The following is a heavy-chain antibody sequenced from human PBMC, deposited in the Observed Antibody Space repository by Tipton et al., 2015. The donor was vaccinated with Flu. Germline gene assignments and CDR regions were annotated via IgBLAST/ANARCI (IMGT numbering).Heavy chain of an antibody. CDR3: ARGDFWSGYYVDY. Sequence: TLSLTCTVSGGSVSSGSYYWSWIRQPPGKGLEWIGHIYYSGSTNYNPSLKSRVTISVDTSKNQFSLKLSSVTAADTAVYYCARGDFWSGYYVDYWGQGTLVTVSS. V-gene: IGHV4-61*01. D-gene: IGHD3-3*01. J-gene: IGHJ4*02. CDR1: GGSVSSGSYY. CDR2: IYYSGST.